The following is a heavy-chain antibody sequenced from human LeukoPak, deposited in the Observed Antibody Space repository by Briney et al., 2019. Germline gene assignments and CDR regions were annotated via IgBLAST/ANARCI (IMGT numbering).Heavy chain of an antibody. J-gene: IGHJ6*03. D-gene: IGHD3-3*01. CDR3: ARNSARGTIFGVVTDRPSYYYYYMDV. V-gene: IGHV3-30*04. CDR1: GFTFSSYA. Sequence: GGSLRLSCAASGFTFSSYAMHWVRQAPGKGLEWVAVISYDGSNKYYADSVKGRFTISRDNSKNTLYLQMNSLRAEDTAVYYCARNSARGTIFGVVTDRPSYYYYYMDVWGKGTTVTVSS. CDR2: ISYDGSNK.